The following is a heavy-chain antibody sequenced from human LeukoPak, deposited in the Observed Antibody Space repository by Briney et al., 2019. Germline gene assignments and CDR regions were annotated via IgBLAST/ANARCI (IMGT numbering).Heavy chain of an antibody. Sequence: SETLSLTCTVSGGSISSSSYYWGWIRQPPGKGLEWIGSIYYSGSTYYNPSLKSRVTISVDTSKNQFSLKLSSVTAADTAVYYCARLSQFGVLRFSYYMDVWGKGTTVTVSS. J-gene: IGHJ6*03. CDR3: ARLSQFGVLRFSYYMDV. V-gene: IGHV4-39*01. CDR1: GGSISSSSYY. D-gene: IGHD3-3*01. CDR2: IYYSGST.